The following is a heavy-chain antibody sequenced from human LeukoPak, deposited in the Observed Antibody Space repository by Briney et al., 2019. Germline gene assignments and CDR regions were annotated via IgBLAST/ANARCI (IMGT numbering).Heavy chain of an antibody. CDR3: AREVIEDWFDP. V-gene: IGHV4-31*03. D-gene: IGHD2/OR15-2a*01. Sequence: SETLSLTCTVSGGSISSFSYYWNWIRQHPGKGLEWIGYIYYSGSTYYNPSLKSRVTMSVDTSKNQFSLKLSSVTAADTAVYYCAREVIEDWFDPWGQGTLVTVSS. J-gene: IGHJ5*02. CDR2: IYYSGST. CDR1: GGSISSFSYY.